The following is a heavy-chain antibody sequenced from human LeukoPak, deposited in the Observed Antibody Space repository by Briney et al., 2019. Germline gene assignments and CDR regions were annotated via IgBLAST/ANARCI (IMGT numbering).Heavy chain of an antibody. J-gene: IGHJ4*02. CDR1: GFPFSIYW. Sequence: GGSLRLSCAASGFPFSIYWMHWARQAPGKGLVWVSSINSDESDIRYADSVKGRFTISRDNAKNTVSLQMNSLRAEDTAVYYCARGTTVAFDYWGQGILVTVSS. CDR2: INSDESDI. CDR3: ARGTTVAFDY. V-gene: IGHV3-74*01. D-gene: IGHD1-1*01.